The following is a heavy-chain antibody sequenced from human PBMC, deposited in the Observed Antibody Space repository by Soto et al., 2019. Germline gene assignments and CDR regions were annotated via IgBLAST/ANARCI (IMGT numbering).Heavy chain of an antibody. J-gene: IGHJ6*02. D-gene: IGHD1-1*01. CDR3: ARFNAYKLPRSGYYYAMDV. V-gene: IGHV4-59*01. CDR2: IYYNGDT. CDR1: GGSISKYY. Sequence: QVQLQESGPGLVKPSDTLSLTCTVSGGSISKYYWSWIRQPPGKGLEWIGYIYYNGDTEYSPSLKSRVTISVDTSKNQFSLKLYSVTAADTAVYYCARFNAYKLPRSGYYYAMDVWGQGTTVTVSS.